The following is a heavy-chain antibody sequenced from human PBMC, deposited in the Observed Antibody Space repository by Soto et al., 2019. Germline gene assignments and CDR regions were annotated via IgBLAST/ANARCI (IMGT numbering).Heavy chain of an antibody. CDR2: ISSNGGGT. CDR3: VKALSARYNSAKAFDV. CDR1: GFNFSNYA. J-gene: IGHJ3*01. V-gene: IGHV3-64D*06. D-gene: IGHD2-2*02. Sequence: GGSLRLSCSVSGFNFSNYAMHWVRQAPGKGLEYVSAISSNGGGTYYADSVNGRFTISRDNSKNTLYLQMSSLRVEDTVMYYCVKALSARYNSAKAFDVWGQGTMVT.